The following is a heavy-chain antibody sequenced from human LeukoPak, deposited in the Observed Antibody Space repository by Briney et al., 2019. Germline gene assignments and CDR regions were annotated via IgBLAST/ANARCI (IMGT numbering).Heavy chain of an antibody. D-gene: IGHD2-15*01. J-gene: IGHJ3*02. CDR3: ARDTLHAFDI. CDR2: ISSSSII. V-gene: IGHV3-48*02. Sequence: GGSLRLSCAASGFTFSSYSMNWVRQAPGKGLEWLSYISSSSIISHADSVKGRFTISRDNAKSSLYLQMNNLRDEDTAVYYCARDTLHAFDIWGQGTMVAVSS. CDR1: GFTFSSYS.